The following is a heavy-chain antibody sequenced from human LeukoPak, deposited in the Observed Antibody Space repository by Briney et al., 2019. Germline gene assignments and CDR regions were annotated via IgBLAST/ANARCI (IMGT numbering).Heavy chain of an antibody. D-gene: IGHD6-13*01. Sequence: ASVKVSCKASGYTFTSYHMHWVRQAPGQGLEWMGKINLSGGSTTYAQKFQGRVTMTRDTSTSTVYMELSSLRSEDTAVYYCAKGQDSSSWSQFLTNWGQGTLVTVSS. J-gene: IGHJ4*02. CDR2: INLSGGST. CDR1: GYTFTSYH. CDR3: AKGQDSSSWSQFLTN. V-gene: IGHV1-46*01.